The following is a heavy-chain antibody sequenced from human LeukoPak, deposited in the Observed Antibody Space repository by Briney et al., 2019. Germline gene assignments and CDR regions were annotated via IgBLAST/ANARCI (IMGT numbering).Heavy chain of an antibody. Sequence: GGSLRLSCAASGFTVSSNYMSWVRQAPGKGLEWVSVIYSGGSTYYAGSVKGRFTISRDNSKNTLYLLMNSLRVEDTAVYYCAREAYHYYGMDVWGQGTTVTVSS. V-gene: IGHV3-66*01. J-gene: IGHJ6*02. CDR3: AREAYHYYGMDV. CDR2: IYSGGST. CDR1: GFTVSSNY.